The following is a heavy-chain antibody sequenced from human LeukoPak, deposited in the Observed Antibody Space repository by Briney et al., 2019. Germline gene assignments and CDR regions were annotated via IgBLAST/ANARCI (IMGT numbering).Heavy chain of an antibody. J-gene: IGHJ6*03. CDR2: INAYNGNT. Sequence: ASVKVSCKASGYTFTSYGISWVRQAPGQGLEWMGWINAYNGNTNYAQKLQGRVTMTTDTSTSTAYMELRSLRSDDTAVYYCARDGNVSSSSWYPTYYYYYYYMDVWGKGTTVTVSS. CDR1: GYTFTSYG. V-gene: IGHV1-18*01. D-gene: IGHD6-13*01. CDR3: ARDGNVSSSSWYPTYYYYYYYMDV.